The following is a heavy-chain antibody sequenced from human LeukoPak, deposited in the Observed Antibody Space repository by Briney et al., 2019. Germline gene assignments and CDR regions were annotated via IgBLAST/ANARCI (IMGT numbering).Heavy chain of an antibody. CDR2: ISNSGSTI. CDR1: GFTFSNYE. Sequence: GGSLRLSCAASGFTFSNYEMNWVRQAPGKGLEWVSYISNSGSTIYYADSVKGRFTISRDNSKNTVYLQMNSLKTEDTALYYCAILPTGVHYDHWGQGTLVTVSS. V-gene: IGHV3-48*03. CDR3: AILPTGVHYDH. D-gene: IGHD7-27*01. J-gene: IGHJ4*02.